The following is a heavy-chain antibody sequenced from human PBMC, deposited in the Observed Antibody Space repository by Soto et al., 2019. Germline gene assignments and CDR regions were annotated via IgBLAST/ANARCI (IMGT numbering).Heavy chain of an antibody. D-gene: IGHD7-27*01. J-gene: IGHJ4*02. Sequence: GGSLRLSCAVSGFTFSSYWMSWVRQAPGRGQEWVATIAHDGSEKFYVDSVKGRFTISRDNTKNLLYLQMNSLRAYYTAVYYCARESNAHFDYWGQGTMVTV. V-gene: IGHV3-7*01. CDR2: IAHDGSEK. CDR3: ARESNAHFDY. CDR1: GFTFSSYW.